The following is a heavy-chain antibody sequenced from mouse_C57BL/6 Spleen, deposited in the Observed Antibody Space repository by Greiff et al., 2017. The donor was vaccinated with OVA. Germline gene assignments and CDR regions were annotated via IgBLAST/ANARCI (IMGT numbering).Heavy chain of an antibody. V-gene: IGHV1-81*01. Sequence: QVQLQQSGAELARPGASVKLSCKASGYTFTSYGISWVKQRTGQGLEWIGEIYPRSGNTYYNEKFKGKATLTADKSSSTAYMELRSLTSEDSAVYFCARSESTMIREAWFAYWGQGTLVTVSA. CDR3: ARSESTMIREAWFAY. J-gene: IGHJ3*01. CDR1: GYTFTSYG. D-gene: IGHD2-4*01. CDR2: IYPRSGNT.